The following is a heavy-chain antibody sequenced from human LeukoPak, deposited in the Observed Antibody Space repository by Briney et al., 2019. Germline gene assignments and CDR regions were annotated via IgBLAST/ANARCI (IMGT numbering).Heavy chain of an antibody. CDR3: AITTGTGFDY. Sequence: SETLSLTCTVSGGSISSYYWSWIRQPPGKGLEWIGYIYYSGSTNYNPSLKSRVTISVDTSKNQFSLKLSSVAAADTAVYYCAITTGTGFDYWGQGTLVTDSS. V-gene: IGHV4-59*01. CDR2: IYYSGST. J-gene: IGHJ4*02. D-gene: IGHD1-1*01. CDR1: GGSISSYY.